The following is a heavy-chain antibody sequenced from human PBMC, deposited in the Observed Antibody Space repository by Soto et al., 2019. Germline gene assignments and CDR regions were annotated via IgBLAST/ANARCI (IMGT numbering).Heavy chain of an antibody. J-gene: IGHJ6*03. CDR1: GFTFDDYA. V-gene: IGHV3-9*01. CDR2: ISWNSGSI. CDR3: AKEGYYSYYMDV. Sequence: EVQLVESGGGLVQPGRSLRLSCAASGFTFDDYAMHWVRQAPGKGLEWVSGISWNSGSIGYADSVKGRFTISRDNAKNSLYLQMNSLRAADPAVYYCAKEGYYSYYMDVWGKGTTVTVSS.